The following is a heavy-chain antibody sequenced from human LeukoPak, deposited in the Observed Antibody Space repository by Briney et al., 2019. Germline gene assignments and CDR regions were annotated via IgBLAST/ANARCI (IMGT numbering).Heavy chain of an antibody. CDR2: IIPIFGTA. D-gene: IGHD2-2*01. V-gene: IGHV1-69*05. J-gene: IGHJ5*02. CDR3: ASSVPAAVTFDP. Sequence: SVKVSXKASGGTFSSYAISWVRQAPGQGLGWMGRIIPIFGTANYAQKFQGRVTITTDESTSTAYMELSSLRSEDTAVYYCASSVPAAVTFDPWGQGTLVTVSS. CDR1: GGTFSSYA.